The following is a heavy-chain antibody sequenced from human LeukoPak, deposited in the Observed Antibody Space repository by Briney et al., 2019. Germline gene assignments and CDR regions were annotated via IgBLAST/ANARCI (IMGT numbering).Heavy chain of an antibody. CDR2: ISSSSSYI. D-gene: IGHD3-10*01. V-gene: IGHV3-21*01. Sequence: GGSLRLSCAASGFTFSSYSMNRVRQAPGKGLEWVSSISSSSSYIYYADSVKGRFTISRDNAKNSLYLQMNSLRVEDTAVYYCVRDRHYIGNRAVRFPYWGQGALVTVSS. CDR1: GFTFSSYS. CDR3: VRDRHYIGNRAVRFPY. J-gene: IGHJ4*02.